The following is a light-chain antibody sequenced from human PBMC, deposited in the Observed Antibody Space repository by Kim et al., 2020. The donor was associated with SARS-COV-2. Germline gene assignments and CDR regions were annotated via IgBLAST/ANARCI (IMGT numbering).Light chain of an antibody. V-gene: IGKV1-33*01. CDR3: QQYDSFLFT. Sequence: DIQMTQSPSSLSASVGDRVTITCQASQDITNYLNWYQQKPGKAPKVLIYDVSKLETGVPSRFSGSGSGTDFTLTISSLQPEDIATYYCQQYDSFLFTFGGGTKVDIK. CDR2: DVS. J-gene: IGKJ4*01. CDR1: QDITNY.